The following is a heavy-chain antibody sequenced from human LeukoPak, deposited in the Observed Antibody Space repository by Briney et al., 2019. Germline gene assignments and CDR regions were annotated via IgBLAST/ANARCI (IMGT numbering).Heavy chain of an antibody. V-gene: IGHV1-18*01. CDR2: ISAYNGNT. J-gene: IGHJ4*02. CDR3: ARDSVVLPYFFDY. CDR1: RYTFTSYG. D-gene: IGHD2-21*01. Sequence: ASVKVSCKASRYTFTSYGISWVRQAPGQGLEWMGWISAYNGNTFYAQNLQGRVTMTTDTSTSTAYMELRSLRSDDTAVHFCARDSVVLPYFFDYWGQGTLVTVSS.